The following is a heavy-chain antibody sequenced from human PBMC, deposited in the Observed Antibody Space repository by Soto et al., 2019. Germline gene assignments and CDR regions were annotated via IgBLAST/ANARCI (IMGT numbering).Heavy chain of an antibody. Sequence: LSLTCAVYGGSFSGYYWSWIRQPPGKGLEWIGEINHSGSTNYNPSLKSRVTISVDTSKNQFSLKLSSVTAADTAVYYCAREYSSSWYVYYYWGMDVWGQGTTVTVPS. V-gene: IGHV4-34*01. CDR3: AREYSSSWYVYYYWGMDV. D-gene: IGHD6-13*01. CDR2: INHSGST. CDR1: GGSFSGYY. J-gene: IGHJ6*02.